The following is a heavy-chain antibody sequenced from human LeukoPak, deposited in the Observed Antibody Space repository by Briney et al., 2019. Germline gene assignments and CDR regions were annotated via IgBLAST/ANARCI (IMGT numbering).Heavy chain of an antibody. CDR2: INPSGGST. J-gene: IGHJ5*02. V-gene: IGHV1-46*01. Sequence: GASVKVSCKASGYTFTSYYMHWVRQAPGQGLEWMGIINPSGGSTSYAQKFQGRVTMTRDTSTSTVYMELSSLRSEDTAVYYCARDPYYDFWSGGFDPWGQGTLVTVSS. CDR1: GYTFTSYY. D-gene: IGHD3-3*01. CDR3: ARDPYYDFWSGGFDP.